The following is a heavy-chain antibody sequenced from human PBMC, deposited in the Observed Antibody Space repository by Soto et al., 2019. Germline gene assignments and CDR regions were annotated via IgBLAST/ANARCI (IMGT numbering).Heavy chain of an antibody. CDR2: IYPGDSDT. D-gene: IGHD1-26*01. CDR3: ARHAGRVGSTIRYYFDY. V-gene: IGHV5-51*01. Sequence: GESLKISCKGSGYSFTSYWIGWVRQMPGKGLEWMGIIYPGDSDTRYSPSFQGQVTISADKSISTAYLQWSSLKASDTAMYYCARHAGRVGSTIRYYFDYWGQGTLVTVSS. J-gene: IGHJ4*02. CDR1: GYSFTSYW.